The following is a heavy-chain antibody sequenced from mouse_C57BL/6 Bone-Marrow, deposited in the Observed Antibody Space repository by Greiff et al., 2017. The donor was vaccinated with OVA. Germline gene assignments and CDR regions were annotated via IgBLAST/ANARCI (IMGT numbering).Heavy chain of an antibody. CDR3: TSYGNFDY. CDR1: GFHFHAAY. V-gene: IGHV14-4*01. J-gene: IGHJ2*01. D-gene: IGHD2-1*01. CDR2: IDPENGDT. Sequence: VQLQQSGAVLVRPGASVKLSCTASGFHFHAAYMHWVKQRPDQGLAWIGWIDPENGDTEYASKFQGKATITADTSSNTAYLQLSSLTSEDTAVYYCTSYGNFDYWGQGTTLTVSS.